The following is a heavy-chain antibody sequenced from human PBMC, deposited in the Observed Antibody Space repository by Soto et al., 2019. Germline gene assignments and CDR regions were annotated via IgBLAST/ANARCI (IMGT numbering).Heavy chain of an antibody. J-gene: IGHJ4*02. Sequence: ASVKVSCKTSGYIFISYGISWVRQAPGQGLEWMGWISRHNGNTNYAQKFQGRVTMTTDASTSTAYMELRSLRSDDTAVYYCARGYNSGWSIHPYYIDFWGPGTLVTVSS. V-gene: IGHV1-18*01. CDR1: GYIFISYG. D-gene: IGHD6-19*01. CDR2: ISRHNGNT. CDR3: ARGYNSGWSIHPYYIDF.